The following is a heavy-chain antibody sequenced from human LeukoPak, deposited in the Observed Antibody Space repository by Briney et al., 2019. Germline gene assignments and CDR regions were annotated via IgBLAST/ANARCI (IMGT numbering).Heavy chain of an antibody. V-gene: IGHV3-53*01. CDR1: GFTVSRNY. J-gene: IGHJ4*02. CDR3: ARTAGYSSSWDLSDY. D-gene: IGHD6-13*01. CDR2: IYSGGST. Sequence: PGGSLRLSCAASGFTVSRNYMSWVRQAPGKGLEWVPVIYSGGSTYYADSVKGRFTISRDNSKNTLYLQMNSLRAEDTAVYYCARTAGYSSSWDLSDYWGQGTLVTVSS.